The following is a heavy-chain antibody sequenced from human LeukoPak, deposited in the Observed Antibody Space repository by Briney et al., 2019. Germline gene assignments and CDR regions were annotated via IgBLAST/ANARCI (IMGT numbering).Heavy chain of an antibody. V-gene: IGHV3-23*01. CDR3: ARSSTSCFDY. CDR2: ISGSGGST. CDR1: GFTFSSYA. Sequence: GGFLRLSCAASGFTFSSYAMSWVRQAPGKGLEWVSAISGSGGSTYYADSVKGRFTISRDNSKNTLYLQMNSLRAEDTAVYYCARSSTSCFDYWGQGTLVTVSS. J-gene: IGHJ4*02. D-gene: IGHD2-2*01.